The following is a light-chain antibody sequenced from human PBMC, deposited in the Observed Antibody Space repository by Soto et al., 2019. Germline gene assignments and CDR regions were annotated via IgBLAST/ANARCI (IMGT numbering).Light chain of an antibody. V-gene: IGKV3-20*01. CDR2: DAS. CDR1: QSVSSSY. Sequence: EIVLTQSPGTLSLSPGERATLSCRASQSVSSSYLAWYQQKPGQAPRLLIYDASNRATGIPARFSGSGSGTDFTLTINSLEPEDFAVYYCQQYRTFGQGTKVDIK. J-gene: IGKJ2*01. CDR3: QQYRT.